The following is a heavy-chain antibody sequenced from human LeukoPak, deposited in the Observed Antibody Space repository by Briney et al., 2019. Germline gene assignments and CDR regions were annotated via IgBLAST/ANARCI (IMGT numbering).Heavy chain of an antibody. J-gene: IGHJ4*02. D-gene: IGHD3-10*02. V-gene: IGHV4-59*01. CDR3: ARSTGSTMFIDY. CDR2: IYYSGST. CDR1: GGSISPYY. Sequence: PSETLSLTCTVSGGSISPYYWSWIRQPPGKGLEWLGDIYYSGSTDYNPSLESRVAISVDTSNNQFSLKLSSVTAADTAVYYCARSTGSTMFIDYWGQGTLVTVSS.